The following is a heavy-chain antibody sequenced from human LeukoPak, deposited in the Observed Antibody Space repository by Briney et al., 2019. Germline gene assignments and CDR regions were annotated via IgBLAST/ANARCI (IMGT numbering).Heavy chain of an antibody. CDR2: INPNSGGT. D-gene: IGHD4-17*01. V-gene: IGHV1-2*02. J-gene: IGHJ5*02. CDR1: GYTFTGYY. CDR3: ARVPPYGKQLYNWFDP. Sequence: ASVKVSCKASGYTFTGYYMHWVRQAPGQGLEWMGWINPNSGGTNYAQKFQGRVTMTRDTSISTAYMELSRLRSDDTAVYYCARVPPYGKQLYNWFDPWGRGTLVTISS.